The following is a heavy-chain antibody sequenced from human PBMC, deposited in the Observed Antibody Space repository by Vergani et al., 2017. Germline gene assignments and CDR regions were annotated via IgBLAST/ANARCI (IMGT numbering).Heavy chain of an antibody. CDR2: ISAYNGNT. J-gene: IGHJ6*02. CDR3: ARVGSSWYNGDYYYGMDV. CDR1: GYTFTSYG. Sequence: QVQLVQSGAEVKKPGASVKVSCKASGYTFTSYGISWVRQAPGQGLEWMGWISAYNGNTNYAQKLQGRVTMTTDTSTSTAYMELRSLRSDATAVYYCARVGSSWYNGDYYYGMDVWGQGTTVTVSS. D-gene: IGHD6-13*01. V-gene: IGHV1-18*01.